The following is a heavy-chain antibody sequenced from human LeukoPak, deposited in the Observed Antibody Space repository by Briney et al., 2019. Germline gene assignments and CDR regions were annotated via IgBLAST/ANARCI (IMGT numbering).Heavy chain of an antibody. V-gene: IGHV3-9*03. J-gene: IGHJ3*02. CDR2: LSWNGADI. CDR1: GFNFDDFA. Sequence: GRSLRLSCAASGFNFDDFAMHWVRQVPGKGLEWVSGLSWNGADILYADSVKGRFTISRDNAKDSLYLQMNSLRPEDMALYYCVKGYCGTTSCYTNVFERWGQGTMVTVSS. CDR3: VKGYCGTTSCYTNVFER. D-gene: IGHD2-2*02.